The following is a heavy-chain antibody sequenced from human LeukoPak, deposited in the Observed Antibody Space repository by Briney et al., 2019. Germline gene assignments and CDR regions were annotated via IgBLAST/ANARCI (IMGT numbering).Heavy chain of an antibody. Sequence: GGSLRLSCSASGFTFSSFAMHWVRQAPGKGLEYISPISTNRGSTYYADSVRGRFTISRDNSKNTLYLQMNSLRAEDTAVYYCVKTQGMVRGDFDYWGQGTLVTVSS. CDR3: VKTQGMVRGDFDY. D-gene: IGHD3-10*01. CDR1: GFTFSSFA. V-gene: IGHV3-64D*06. CDR2: ISTNRGST. J-gene: IGHJ4*02.